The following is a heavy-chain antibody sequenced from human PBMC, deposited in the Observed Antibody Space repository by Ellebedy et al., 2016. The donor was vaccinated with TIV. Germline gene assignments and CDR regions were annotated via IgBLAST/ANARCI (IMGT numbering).Heavy chain of an antibody. V-gene: IGHV1-46*04. J-gene: IGHJ4*02. CDR2: INPSSGST. CDR1: GYTFSNYF. CDR3: ARSRSSGWLHTPDY. D-gene: IGHD6-19*01. Sequence: AASVKVSCKASGYTFSNYFVHWLRQAPGEGLEWLGIINPSSGSTTYAQKLQGRLTMTRDTSTSTVYMELSSLRSEDTAVYYWARSRSSGWLHTPDYWGQGLLVTVSS.